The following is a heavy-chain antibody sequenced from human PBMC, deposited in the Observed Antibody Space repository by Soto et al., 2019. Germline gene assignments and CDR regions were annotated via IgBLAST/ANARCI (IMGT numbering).Heavy chain of an antibody. J-gene: IGHJ6*03. Sequence: ASVKVSCKASGYTFTSYAMHWVRQAPGQRLEWMGWINAGNGNTKYSQKFQGRVTITRDTSASTAYMELSSLRSEDTAVYYCAREFGIAARLFPYYYYYMDVWGKGTTVTVSS. CDR1: GYTFTSYA. D-gene: IGHD6-6*01. V-gene: IGHV1-3*01. CDR3: AREFGIAARLFPYYYYYMDV. CDR2: INAGNGNT.